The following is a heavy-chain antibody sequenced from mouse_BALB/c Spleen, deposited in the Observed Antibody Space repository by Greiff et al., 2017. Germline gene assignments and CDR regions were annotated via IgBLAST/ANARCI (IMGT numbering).Heavy chain of an antibody. V-gene: IGHV5-9-4*01. CDR1: GFTFSSYA. Sequence: EVKLVESGGGLVKPGGSLKLSCAASGFTFSSYAMSWVRQSPEKRLEWVAEISSGGSYTYYPDTVTGRFTISRDNAKNTLYLEMSSLRSEDTAMYYCARCDYDYAMDYWGQGTSVTVSS. J-gene: IGHJ4*01. CDR3: ARCDYDYAMDY. CDR2: ISSGGSYT. D-gene: IGHD2-4*01.